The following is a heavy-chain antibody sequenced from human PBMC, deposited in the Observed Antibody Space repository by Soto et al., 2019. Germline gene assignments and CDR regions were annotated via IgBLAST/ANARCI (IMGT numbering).Heavy chain of an antibody. V-gene: IGHV4-34*01. D-gene: IGHD2-21*02. CDR3: ARGASLVVVTAIGCLDY. Sequence: TLSLTCAVDGGSFSGYYWSWIRQPPGKGLEWIGEINHSGSTNYNPSLKSRVTISVDTSKNQFSLKLSSVTAADTAVYYCARGASLVVVTAIGCLDYWGQGTLVTVSS. CDR2: INHSGST. J-gene: IGHJ4*02. CDR1: GGSFSGYY.